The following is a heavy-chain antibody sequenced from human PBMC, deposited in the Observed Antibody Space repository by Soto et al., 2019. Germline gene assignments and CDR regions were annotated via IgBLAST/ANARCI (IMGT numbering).Heavy chain of an antibody. V-gene: IGHV3-30*03. Sequence: QVLLVESGGGGVQPGGSLRLSCAASGFTFSASVMHWVRKAPGKGLEWMAILSYGAKNKYYADSVKGRFTISRDISESTLYLQRDSLRTEDTAVYYCVREEFEDGRGHFTNWGQGTLVSVSS. CDR3: VREEFEDGRGHFTN. D-gene: IGHD3-3*01. CDR2: LSYGAKNK. J-gene: IGHJ4*02. CDR1: GFTFSASV.